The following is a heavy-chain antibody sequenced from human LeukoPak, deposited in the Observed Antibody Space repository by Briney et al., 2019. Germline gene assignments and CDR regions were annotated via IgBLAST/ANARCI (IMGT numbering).Heavy chain of an antibody. J-gene: IGHJ4*02. CDR3: ARAQYSSGWYLDY. Sequence: SETLSLTCTVSGGSISSGDYYWSWIRQPPGKGLEWIGYIYYSGRTYYNPSLKSRVTISVDTSKNQFSLTLSSVTAADTAVYYCARAQYSSGWYLDYWGQGTLVTVSS. CDR2: IYYSGRT. CDR1: GGSISSGDYY. V-gene: IGHV4-30-4*01. D-gene: IGHD6-19*01.